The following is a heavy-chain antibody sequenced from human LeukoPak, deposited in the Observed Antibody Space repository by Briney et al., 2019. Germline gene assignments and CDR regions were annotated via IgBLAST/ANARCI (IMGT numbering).Heavy chain of an antibody. Sequence: ASVKVSCKLSGDTLSKLSMHWVRQAPGQGLEWMGGFDPENADYINAQRFQGRVTMTEDTSTETAYMELSSLRSEDTAVYYCATGPLAAAAIFEYWGQGTLVTVSS. D-gene: IGHD6-25*01. CDR1: GDTLSKLS. J-gene: IGHJ4*02. CDR3: ATGPLAAAAIFEY. V-gene: IGHV1-24*01. CDR2: FDPENADY.